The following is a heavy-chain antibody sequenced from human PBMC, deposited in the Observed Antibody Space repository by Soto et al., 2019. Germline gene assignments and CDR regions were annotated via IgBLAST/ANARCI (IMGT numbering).Heavy chain of an antibody. J-gene: IGHJ4*02. CDR2: ISYDGSDK. V-gene: IGHV3-30*18. CDR3: AKARGQWLDRCLDS. CDR1: GFTFSHYG. D-gene: IGHD6-19*01. Sequence: QVQLVESGGGVVQTGRSLRLSCAASGFTFSHYGMHWVRQAPGKGLEWVAVISYDGSDKYYADSVKGRFTISRDNXXNTLYLQVNSLRAEDTAVYYCAKARGQWLDRCLDSWGQGTLVTVSS.